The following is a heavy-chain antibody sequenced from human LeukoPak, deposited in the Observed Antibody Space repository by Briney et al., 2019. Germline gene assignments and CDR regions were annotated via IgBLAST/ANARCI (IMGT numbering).Heavy chain of an antibody. D-gene: IGHD2-2*01. CDR3: ARGVVVPAAMGYSYYYMDV. CDR2: ISTYNGDT. Sequence: ASVKVSCKASGYTFSSYGISWVRQAHGQGLEWMGGISTYNGDTNYAQKLQGRVTMTTDTSTSTANMELRSLRSDDTAVYYCARGVVVPAAMGYSYYYMDVWGKGTTVTISS. J-gene: IGHJ6*03. V-gene: IGHV1-18*01. CDR1: GYTFSSYG.